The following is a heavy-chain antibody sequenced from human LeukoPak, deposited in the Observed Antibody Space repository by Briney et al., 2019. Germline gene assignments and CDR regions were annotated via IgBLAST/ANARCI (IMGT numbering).Heavy chain of an antibody. Sequence: PGGSLRLSCAASGFTFSSYEMNWVRQAPGKGLEWVSYISSSGSTIYYADSVEGRFTISRDNAKNSLYLQMNSLRAEDTAVYYCAKDRVSSGYYPNWFDPWGQGTLVTVSS. J-gene: IGHJ5*02. CDR2: ISSSGSTI. D-gene: IGHD3-22*01. CDR1: GFTFSSYE. V-gene: IGHV3-48*03. CDR3: AKDRVSSGYYPNWFDP.